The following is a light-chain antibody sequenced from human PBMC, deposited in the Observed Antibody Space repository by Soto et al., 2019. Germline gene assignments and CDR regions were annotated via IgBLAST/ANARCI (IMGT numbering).Light chain of an antibody. CDR3: ISYTSDSTFV. CDR2: EVS. V-gene: IGLV2-14*01. J-gene: IGLJ1*01. Sequence: QSVLTQPASVSGSPGQSITISCAGTRSDVGGYNYVSWYQQHPGKAPKLMIYEVSNRPSGVSTRFSGSKSGSTASLTISGLQAEDEADYYCISYTSDSTFVFGTGTKLNVL. CDR1: RSDVGGYNY.